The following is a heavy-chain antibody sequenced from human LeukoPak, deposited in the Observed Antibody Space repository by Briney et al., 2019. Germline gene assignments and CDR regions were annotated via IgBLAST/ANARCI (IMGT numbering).Heavy chain of an antibody. CDR3: ATARGYSYGFVY. CDR2: IIHIFGTA. J-gene: IGHJ4*02. D-gene: IGHD5-18*01. CDR1: GGTFSSYA. V-gene: IGHV1-69*13. Sequence: SVKVSCKASGGTFSSYAISWVRQAPGQGLEWMGGIIHIFGTANYAQKFQGRVTITADESTSTAYMEQSSRRSEDTAVYYCATARGYSYGFVYWGQGTLVTVSS.